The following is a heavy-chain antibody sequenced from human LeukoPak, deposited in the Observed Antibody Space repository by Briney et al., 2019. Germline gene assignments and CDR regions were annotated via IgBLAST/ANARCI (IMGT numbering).Heavy chain of an antibody. CDR2: SGDSDGST. J-gene: IGHJ4*02. CDR1: GFTFRSYE. V-gene: IGHV3-23*01. D-gene: IGHD2-15*01. Sequence: GGSLRLSCAASGFTFRSYEMNWVRHAPGRGLEWISSSGDSDGSTYYTDSLKGRFTISRDNSKNTLYLQMNNLRAEDTAVYYCAKGGCRGTCNPLAYWGQGALVTVSP. CDR3: AKGGCRGTCNPLAY.